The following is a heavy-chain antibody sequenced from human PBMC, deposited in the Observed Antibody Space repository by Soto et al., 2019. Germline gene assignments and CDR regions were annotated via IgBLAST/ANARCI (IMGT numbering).Heavy chain of an antibody. Sequence: PSETLSLTCTVSGGSISSYYWSWIRQPPGKGLEWIGYIYYSGSTNYNPSLKSRVTISVDTSKNQFSLKLSSATAADTAVYYCARGRTMVRGVITDWGQGTLVTVSS. CDR2: IYYSGST. V-gene: IGHV4-59*01. CDR1: GGSISSYY. D-gene: IGHD3-10*01. CDR3: ARGRTMVRGVITD. J-gene: IGHJ4*02.